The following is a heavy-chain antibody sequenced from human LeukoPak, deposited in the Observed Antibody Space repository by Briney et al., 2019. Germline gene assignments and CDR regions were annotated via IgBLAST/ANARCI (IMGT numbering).Heavy chain of an antibody. D-gene: IGHD6-13*01. CDR3: AREEQELVRDYYYYMDV. V-gene: IGHV3-30*01. CDR1: GFIFSNFA. J-gene: IGHJ6*03. CDR2: ISYDGSHT. Sequence: PGRSLRLSCAASGFIFSNFAMHWVRQAPGKGLEWVALISYDGSHTYYADSMEGRFTISRDNSRNVLYLQMTSLSGDDSAVYYCAREEQELVRDYYYYMDVWGKGTTVTVSS.